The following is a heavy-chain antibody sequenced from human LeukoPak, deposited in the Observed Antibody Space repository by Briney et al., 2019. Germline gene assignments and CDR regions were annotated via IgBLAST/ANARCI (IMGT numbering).Heavy chain of an antibody. V-gene: IGHV1-2*02. Sequence: ASVKVSCKASGYTFIGYYIHWVRQAPGQGLEWMGWINPNSGGTNYAQKFQGRVTMSRDTSISTAYMELSSPRSDDTAVYFCAREGNYYAMDVWGQGTTVTVSS. CDR1: GYTFIGYY. CDR2: INPNSGGT. CDR3: AREGNYYAMDV. D-gene: IGHD3-10*01. J-gene: IGHJ6*02.